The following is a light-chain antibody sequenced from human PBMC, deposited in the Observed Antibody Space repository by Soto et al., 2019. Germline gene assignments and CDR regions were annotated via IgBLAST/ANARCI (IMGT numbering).Light chain of an antibody. CDR3: MQDLQTPPYA. J-gene: IGKJ2*01. Sequence: EIVMTQSPLSRPVTLGESASISCRSSRSLLHSNGHNYLDWYLQKPGQSPQLLIYLGSNRASGVPDRFSGSGSGTDFTLKISRVEAEDVGVYYCMQDLQTPPYAFGQGAKLESK. V-gene: IGKV2-28*01. CDR1: RSLLHSNGHNY. CDR2: LGS.